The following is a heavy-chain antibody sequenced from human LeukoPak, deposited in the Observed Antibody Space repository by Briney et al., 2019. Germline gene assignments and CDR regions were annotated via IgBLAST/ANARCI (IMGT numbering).Heavy chain of an antibody. CDR3: AGRGYCSSTSCLLNNDAFDI. CDR1: GGSFSGYY. V-gene: IGHV4-34*01. CDR2: INHSGST. J-gene: IGHJ3*02. D-gene: IGHD2-2*01. Sequence: SETLSLTCAVYGGSFSGYYWSWIRQPPGKGLEWIGEINHSGSTNYNPSLKSRVTISVDTSKNQFSLKLSSVTAADTAVYYCAGRGYCSSTSCLLNNDAFDIWGQGTMVTVSS.